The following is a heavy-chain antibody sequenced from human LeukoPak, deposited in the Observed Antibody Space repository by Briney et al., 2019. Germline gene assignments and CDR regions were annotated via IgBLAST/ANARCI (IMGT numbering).Heavy chain of an antibody. CDR3: ARANYGSGSNYYYGLDV. V-gene: IGHV3-33*01. Sequence: GGSLRLSCGASGFTFSIYGMHCVRQAPGKGPEWVAVIWFDGSNKYYADSVKGRFTISRDNSKNTLYLQINSLRAEDTAVYYCARANYGSGSNYYYGLDVWGQGTTVTVSS. J-gene: IGHJ6*02. CDR2: IWFDGSNK. CDR1: GFTFSIYG. D-gene: IGHD3-10*01.